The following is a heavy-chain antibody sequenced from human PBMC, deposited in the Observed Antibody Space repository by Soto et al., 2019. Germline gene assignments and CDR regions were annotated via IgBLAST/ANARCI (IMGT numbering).Heavy chain of an antibody. J-gene: IGHJ4*02. D-gene: IGHD1-7*01. CDR1: GGSISSGDYY. CDR2: IYYSGST. Sequence: SETLSLTCTVSGGSISSGDYYWSWIRQPPGKGLEWIGYIYYSGSTYYNPSLKSRVTISVDTSKNQFSLKLSSVTATDTAVYYCARAGSYPYNWNSRTLDHFDYWGQGTLVTVSS. CDR3: ARAGSYPYNWNSRTLDHFDY. V-gene: IGHV4-30-4*01.